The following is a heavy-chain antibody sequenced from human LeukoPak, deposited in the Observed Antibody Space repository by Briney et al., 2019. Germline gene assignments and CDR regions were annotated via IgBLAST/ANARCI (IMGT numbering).Heavy chain of an antibody. V-gene: IGHV3-21*01. CDR2: ISSSSSSYI. D-gene: IGHD5-12*01. J-gene: IGHJ4*02. CDR1: GFTFSSYS. CDR3: ARDRGYSGYDLFGY. Sequence: GGSLRLSCAASGFTFSSYSMNWVRQAPGKGLEWVSSISSSSSSYIYYADSVKGRFTISRDNAKNSLYLQMNSLRAEDTAVYYCARDRGYSGYDLFGYWGQGTLVTVSS.